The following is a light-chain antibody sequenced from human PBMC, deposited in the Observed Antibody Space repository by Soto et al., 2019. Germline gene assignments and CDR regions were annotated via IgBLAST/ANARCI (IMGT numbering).Light chain of an antibody. CDR3: TSYTSTDTWV. J-gene: IGLJ3*02. V-gene: IGLV2-14*01. CDR2: EVR. Sequence: QSALTQPASVSGSPGQSITISCTGTSSDIGGYEYVSWYQQHPNKAPKLMIYEVRIRPSGVSNRFSGSKSDNTAFLTISGLQAEDEADYYCTSYTSTDTWVFGGGTKLTVL. CDR1: SSDIGGYEY.